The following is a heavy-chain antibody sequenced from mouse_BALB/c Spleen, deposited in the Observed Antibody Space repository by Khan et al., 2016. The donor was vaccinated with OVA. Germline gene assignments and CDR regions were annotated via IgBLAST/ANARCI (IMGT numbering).Heavy chain of an antibody. CDR1: GYSITSDYA. CDR2: IKYSGST. CDR3: ARSGPISTVVITDFDY. J-gene: IGHJ2*01. D-gene: IGHD1-1*01. Sequence: EVQLQESGPGLVKPSQSLSLTCTVTGYSITSDYAWNWIRQFPGNKLEWMGYIKYSGSTSYNPSLKSRFSITRNTSKNQFFLQLSSVTTEDTATFYGARSGPISTVVITDFDYWGQGTTLTVSS. V-gene: IGHV3-2*02.